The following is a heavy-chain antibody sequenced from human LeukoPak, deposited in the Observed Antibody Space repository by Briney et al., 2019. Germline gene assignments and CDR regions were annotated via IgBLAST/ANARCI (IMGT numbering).Heavy chain of an antibody. CDR1: GGSMSSYH. V-gene: IGHV4-59*08. CDR2: IYYSGSA. Sequence: SETLSLTCSVSGGSMSSYHWSWLRQPPGKGLEWIGYIYYSGSANYNPSLKSRVSISVDTSKNQFSLKVGSVTAADMAVYYCARRGTGWYNFDSWGQGTLVTVSS. CDR3: ARRGTGWYNFDS. D-gene: IGHD6-19*01. J-gene: IGHJ4*02.